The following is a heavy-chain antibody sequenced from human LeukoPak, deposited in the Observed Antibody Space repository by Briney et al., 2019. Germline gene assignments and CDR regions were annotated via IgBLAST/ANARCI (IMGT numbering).Heavy chain of an antibody. CDR2: ISGSGGST. D-gene: IGHD3-22*01. CDR1: GFTFSSYA. CDR3: AKAPRNYYDGSGYYYGPYYFDY. J-gene: IGHJ4*02. Sequence: GGSLRLSCAASGFTFSSYAMSWVRQAPGKGLEWVSAISGSGGSTYYADSVKGRFTISRDNSKNTLYLQMNSLRAEDTAVYYCAKAPRNYYDGSGYYYGPYYFDYWGQGTLVTVSS. V-gene: IGHV3-23*01.